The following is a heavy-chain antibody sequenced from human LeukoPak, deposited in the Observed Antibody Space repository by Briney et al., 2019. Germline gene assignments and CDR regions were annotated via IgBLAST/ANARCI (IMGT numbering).Heavy chain of an antibody. CDR3: AREAVQYSSSWYYFDY. CDR2: ISTSSSYI. CDR1: GFTFNNYA. D-gene: IGHD6-13*01. V-gene: IGHV3-21*01. Sequence: RPGGSLRLSCTASGFTFNNYAMNWVRQAPGKGLEWVSFISTSSSYIYYADSVKGRFTISRDNAKNSLYLQMNSLRADDTAVYYCAREAVQYSSSWYYFDYWGQGALVTVSS. J-gene: IGHJ4*02.